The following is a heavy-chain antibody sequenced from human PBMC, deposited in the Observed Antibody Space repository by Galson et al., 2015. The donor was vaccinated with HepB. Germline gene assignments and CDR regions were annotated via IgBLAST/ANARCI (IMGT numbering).Heavy chain of an antibody. CDR3: ARGRDIVGAPPPGAFDI. J-gene: IGHJ3*02. D-gene: IGHD1-26*01. CDR1: GDSINSGSYY. CDR2: IYYSGDT. Sequence: TLSLTCSVSGDSINSGSYYWSWIRQYPGKGLEWIGYIYYSGDTYHNPSLKSRITMSVDTSESHFSLKLSSVTAADTAVYYCARGRDIVGAPPPGAFDIWGQGTMVTVSS. V-gene: IGHV4-31*03.